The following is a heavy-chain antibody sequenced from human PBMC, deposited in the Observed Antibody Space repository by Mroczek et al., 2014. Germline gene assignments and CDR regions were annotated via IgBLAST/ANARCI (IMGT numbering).Heavy chain of an antibody. CDR3: ARGRYCSGGSCRMTQSYFDY. J-gene: IGHJ4*02. Sequence: QVQLQQWGAGLLKPSGTLSLTCAVYGGSFSGYYWSWIRQPPGKGLEWIGEINHSGSTNYNPSLKSRVTISVDTSKNQFSLKLSSVTAADTAVYYCARGRYCSGGSCRMTQSYFDYWGQGTLVTVSS. CDR1: GGSFSGYY. V-gene: IGHV4-34*01. CDR2: INHSGST. D-gene: IGHD2-15*01.